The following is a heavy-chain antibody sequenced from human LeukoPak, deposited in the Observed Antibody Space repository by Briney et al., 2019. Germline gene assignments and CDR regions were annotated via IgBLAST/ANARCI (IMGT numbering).Heavy chain of an antibody. CDR1: GFTFSSYG. CDR2: IWYDGSNK. V-gene: IGHV3-33*01. CDR3: ARDRGSWSQYGMDV. J-gene: IGHJ6*02. D-gene: IGHD6-13*01. Sequence: PGRSLRLSCAASGFTFSSYGMRWVRQAPGKGLGWVAVIWYDGSNKYYADSVKGRFTISRDNSKNTLYLQMNSLRAEDTAVYYCARDRGSWSQYGMDVWGQGTTVTVSS.